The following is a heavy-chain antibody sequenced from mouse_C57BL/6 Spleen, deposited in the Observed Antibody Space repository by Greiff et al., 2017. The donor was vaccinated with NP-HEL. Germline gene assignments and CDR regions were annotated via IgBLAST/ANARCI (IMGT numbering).Heavy chain of an antibody. Sequence: EVQRVESGGGLVKPGGSLKLSCAASGFTFSSYTMSWVRQTPEKRLEWVATISGGGGNTYYPDSVKGRFTISRDNAKNTLYLQMSSLRSEDTAWYYCARQGPTVVATRYFDYWGQGTTLTVSS. D-gene: IGHD1-1*01. CDR1: GFTFSSYT. J-gene: IGHJ2*01. V-gene: IGHV5-9*01. CDR3: ARQGPTVVATRYFDY. CDR2: ISGGGGNT.